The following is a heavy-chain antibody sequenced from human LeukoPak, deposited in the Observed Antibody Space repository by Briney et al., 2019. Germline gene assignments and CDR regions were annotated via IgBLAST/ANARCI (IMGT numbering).Heavy chain of an antibody. D-gene: IGHD3-9*01. CDR3: ARSYYDFLTVFSAYSQP. V-gene: IGHV1-69*01. CDR1: GGTFSSYA. CDR2: IIPIFGTA. Sequence: ASVKVSCKASGGTFSSYAISWVRQAPGQGLEWMGGIIPIFGTANYAQKFQGRVTITADESTSTAYMELSSLRSEDTAVYYCARSYYDFLTVFSAYSQPGGQGPLAPVP. J-gene: IGHJ1*01.